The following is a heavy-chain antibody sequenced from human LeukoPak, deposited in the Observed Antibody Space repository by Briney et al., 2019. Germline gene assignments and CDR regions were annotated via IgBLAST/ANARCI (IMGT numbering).Heavy chain of an antibody. CDR3: AREGPSSLHAYYYYYGMDV. J-gene: IGHJ6*02. V-gene: IGHV3-64*01. CDR2: ISGNGVTT. Sequence: GGSLRLSCAASGFSFSGDYIHWVRQAPGKGLEYVSAISGNGVTTHYTNSVKGRFTISRDNSKNTVYLQMGSLSTEDTAVYYCAREGPSSLHAYYYYYGMDVWGQGTTVTVSS. D-gene: IGHD6-13*01. CDR1: GFSFSGDY.